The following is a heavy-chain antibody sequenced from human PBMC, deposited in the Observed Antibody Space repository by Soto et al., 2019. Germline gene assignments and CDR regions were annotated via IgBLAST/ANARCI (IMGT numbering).Heavy chain of an antibody. V-gene: IGHV1-3*01. CDR3: ARDIAFDI. Sequence: GTSVKLSCEASGDSFTSYAIHWVRQAPGQRLEWMGWINAGNGNTKYSQKFQGRVTITRDTSASTAYMELSSLRSEDTAVYYCARDIAFDIWGQGTMVTVSS. CDR2: INAGNGNT. J-gene: IGHJ3*02. CDR1: GDSFTSYA.